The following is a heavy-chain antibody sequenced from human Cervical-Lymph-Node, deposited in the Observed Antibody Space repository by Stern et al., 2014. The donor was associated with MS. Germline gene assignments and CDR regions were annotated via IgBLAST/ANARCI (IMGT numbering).Heavy chain of an antibody. Sequence: QVQLQESGPGLMKPSETLPPTCTVSGCSVSSGSYYWNWFRQPPGKGLEGIGYLYYSGSTNYNPSLKSRVTISVDTSKNQFSLKLSSVTAADTAVYYCARDHEGYGDLRYYYAMDVWGQGTTVTVSS. CDR1: GCSVSSGSYY. J-gene: IGHJ6*02. CDR3: ARDHEGYGDLRYYYAMDV. V-gene: IGHV4-61*01. D-gene: IGHD4-17*01. CDR2: LYYSGST.